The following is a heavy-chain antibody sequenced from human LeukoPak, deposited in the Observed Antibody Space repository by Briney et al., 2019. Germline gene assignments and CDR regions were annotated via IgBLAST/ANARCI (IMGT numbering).Heavy chain of an antibody. CDR1: GFPFSSHG. CDR2: IIGGGGST. CDR3: AHGAMYQLDY. Sequence: GGSPRLSCAASGFPFSSHGMSWVRQAPGKGLEWVSGIIGGGGSTDYADSVKGRFTISGDNSRNTLFLQMNSLRAEDTAVYYCAHGAMYQLDYWGQGTLVTVSS. V-gene: IGHV3-23*01. D-gene: IGHD2-2*01. J-gene: IGHJ4*02.